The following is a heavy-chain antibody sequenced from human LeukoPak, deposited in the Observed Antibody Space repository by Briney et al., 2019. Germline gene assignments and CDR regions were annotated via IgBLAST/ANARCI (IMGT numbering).Heavy chain of an antibody. CDR2: IIPIFGTA. Sequence: ASVKVSCKASGGTFSSYAISWVRQAPGQGLEWMGGIIPIFGTANYAQKFQGRVTITADKSTSTAYMELSSLRSEDTAVYYCATHKAYCGGDCYSEPDFDYWGQGTLVTVSS. J-gene: IGHJ4*02. CDR1: GGTFSSYA. CDR3: ATHKAYCGGDCYSEPDFDY. V-gene: IGHV1-69*06. D-gene: IGHD2-21*02.